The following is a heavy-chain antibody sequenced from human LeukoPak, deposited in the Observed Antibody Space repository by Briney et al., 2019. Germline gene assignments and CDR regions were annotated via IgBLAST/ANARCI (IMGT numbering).Heavy chain of an antibody. CDR3: ARDPRGTYDY. CDR2: INPTSGDT. Sequence: ASLNVSCKPSGYTFTAAYNIHWLRPAPGQGPEFMGWINPTSGDTRYAQKFQGRVTVTRDTVISTAYMELSSLTSDDTAVYYCARDPRGTYDYWGQGTLVTVSS. J-gene: IGHJ4*02. V-gene: IGHV1-2*02. CDR1: GYTFTAAYN. D-gene: IGHD5-12*01.